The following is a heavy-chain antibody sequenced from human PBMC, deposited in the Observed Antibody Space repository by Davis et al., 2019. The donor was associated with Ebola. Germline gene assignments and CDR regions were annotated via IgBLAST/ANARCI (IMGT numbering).Heavy chain of an antibody. CDR3: ARALGSGFPDAFDI. D-gene: IGHD3-22*01. Sequence: MPSETLSLTCAVSGGSISSGGYSWSWIRQPPGKGLEWIGYIYYSGSTNYNPSLKSRVTISVDTSKNQFSLKLSSVTAADTAVYYCARALGSGFPDAFDIWGQGTMVTVSS. CDR2: IYYSGST. CDR1: GGSISSGGYS. J-gene: IGHJ3*02. V-gene: IGHV4-61*08.